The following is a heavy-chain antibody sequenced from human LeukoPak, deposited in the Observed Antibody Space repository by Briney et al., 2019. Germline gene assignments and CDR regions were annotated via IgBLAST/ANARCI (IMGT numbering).Heavy chain of an antibody. CDR1: GGSISSYY. D-gene: IGHD4-17*01. CDR3: ARASTGAYAFDI. CDR2: IYYSGNT. Sequence: SETLSLTCTVSGGSISSYYWSWIRQPPGKGLEWIGYIYYSGNTNYNPSLKSRVTISVDTSKNQFSLKLSSVTAADTAIYYCARASTGAYAFDIWGQGTMVTVSS. V-gene: IGHV4-59*01. J-gene: IGHJ3*02.